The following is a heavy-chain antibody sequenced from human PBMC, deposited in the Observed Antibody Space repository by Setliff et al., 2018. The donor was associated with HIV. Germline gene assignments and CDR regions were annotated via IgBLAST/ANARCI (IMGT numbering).Heavy chain of an antibody. Sequence: PSETLSLTCTVSGGSISSYYWSWIRQPPGKGLEWIGEINYSRATNYNPSLKSRVTISVDTSKNQFSLKLSSVTAADTAVYYCARDLGYCSGGSCYWYYWGQGTLVTVSS. J-gene: IGHJ4*02. CDR1: GGSISSYY. V-gene: IGHV4-59*01. D-gene: IGHD2-15*01. CDR3: ARDLGYCSGGSCYWYY. CDR2: INYSRAT.